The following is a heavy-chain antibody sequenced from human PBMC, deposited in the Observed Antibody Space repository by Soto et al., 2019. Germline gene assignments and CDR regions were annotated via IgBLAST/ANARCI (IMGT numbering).Heavy chain of an antibody. J-gene: IGHJ4*02. CDR2: IIPIFGTA. D-gene: IGHD3-22*01. CDR3: AREDYDMSGPVEE. Sequence: ASVKGSCKASGGTFSSYAISWVRQAPGQGLEWMGGIIPIFGTANYAQKFQGRVTITADESTSTAYMELSSLRYEDTAVYYCAREDYDMSGPVEEWGQGTLVTVSA. V-gene: IGHV1-69*13. CDR1: GGTFSSYA.